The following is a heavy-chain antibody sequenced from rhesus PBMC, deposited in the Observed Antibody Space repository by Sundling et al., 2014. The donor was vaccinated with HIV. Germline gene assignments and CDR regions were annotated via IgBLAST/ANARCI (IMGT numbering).Heavy chain of an antibody. J-gene: IGHJ6*01. D-gene: IGHD3-3*01. CDR3: AREYYNIWTGPNGLDS. CDR2: IYGTSTST. Sequence: QVQLQESGPGLVKPSETLSLTCVVSGVSISSNYWTWIRQSPGKGLEWIGYIYGTSTSTNYNPSLKSRVTISKDTSKNQFSLKLSSVTAADTAVYYCAREYYNIWTGPNGLDSWGQGVVVTVSS. CDR1: GVSISSNY. V-gene: IGHV4S10*01.